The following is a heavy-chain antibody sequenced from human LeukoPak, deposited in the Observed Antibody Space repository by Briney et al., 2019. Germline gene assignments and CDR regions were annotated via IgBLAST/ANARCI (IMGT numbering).Heavy chain of an antibody. D-gene: IGHD3-22*01. CDR2: INHSGST. J-gene: IGHJ4*02. V-gene: IGHV4-34*01. Sequence: PSQTLSLTCAVYGGSFSGYYWSWIRQPPGKGLEWIGEINHSGSTNYNPSLKSRVTISVDTSKNQFSLKLSSVTAADTAVYYCARRDDSSGYHKIFDYWGQGTLVTVSS. CDR3: ARRDDSSGYHKIFDY. CDR1: GGSFSGYY.